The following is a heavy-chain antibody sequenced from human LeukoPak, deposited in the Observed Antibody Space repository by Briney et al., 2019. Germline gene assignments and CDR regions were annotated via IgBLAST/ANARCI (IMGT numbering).Heavy chain of an antibody. V-gene: IGHV1-69*04. CDR3: ARIPPQNYSFDY. CDR2: IIPILGIA. Sequence: ASVEVSCKASGGTFSSYAISWVRQAPGQGLGWMGRIIPILGIANYAQKFQGRVTITADKSTSTAYMEQSSLRSEDTAVYYCARIPPQNYSFDYWGQGTLVTVSS. CDR1: GGTFSSYA. J-gene: IGHJ4*02.